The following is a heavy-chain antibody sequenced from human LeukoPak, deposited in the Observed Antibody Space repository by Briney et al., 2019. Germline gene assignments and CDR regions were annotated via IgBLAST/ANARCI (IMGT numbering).Heavy chain of an antibody. D-gene: IGHD6-19*01. CDR3: ARDVGENSSGWDFPFDY. V-gene: IGHV1-2*02. CDR2: INPNSGGT. J-gene: IGHJ4*02. CDR1: GYTFTSYY. Sequence: ASVKVSCKASGYTFTSYYMHWVRQAPGQGLEWMGWINPNSGGTNYAQKFQGRVTMTRDTSISTAYMELSRLRSDDTAVYYCARDVGENSSGWDFPFDYWGQGTLVTVSS.